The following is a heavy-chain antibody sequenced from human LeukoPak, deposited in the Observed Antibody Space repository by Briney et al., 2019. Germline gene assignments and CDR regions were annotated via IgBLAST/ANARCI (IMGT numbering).Heavy chain of an antibody. Sequence: SETLSLTCTVSGGSINFYYWSWIRQPPGKGLEWIGYIYYSGSTNYNPSLKSRVTISVDTSKNQFSLKLSSVTAADTAVYYCARRRDYYDSSGYRGAFDIWGQGTMVTVSS. CDR2: IYYSGST. CDR1: GGSINFYY. V-gene: IGHV4-59*08. J-gene: IGHJ3*02. CDR3: ARRRDYYDSSGYRGAFDI. D-gene: IGHD3-22*01.